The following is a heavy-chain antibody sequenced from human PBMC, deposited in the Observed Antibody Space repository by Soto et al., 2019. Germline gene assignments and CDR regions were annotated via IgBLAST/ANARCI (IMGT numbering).Heavy chain of an antibody. D-gene: IGHD3-10*01. Sequence: GGSLTLTCAASGFTFSSYAMSWVRQAPGKGLEWVSTISDSGVNTYYADSVRGRFTISRDNPNNTLYLLMNSPRADDTAVYYCAKDDGSGSYSDYWGQGTLVTVSS. CDR3: AKDDGSGSYSDY. V-gene: IGHV3-23*01. J-gene: IGHJ4*02. CDR2: ISDSGVNT. CDR1: GFTFSSYA.